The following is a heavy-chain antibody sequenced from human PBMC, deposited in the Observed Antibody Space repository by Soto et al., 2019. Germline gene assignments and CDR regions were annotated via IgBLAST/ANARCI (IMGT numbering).Heavy chain of an antibody. V-gene: IGHV3-15*01. D-gene: IGHD3-9*01. CDR3: TTEDILTGFDY. CDR2: IKSKTDGGTT. CDR1: GFTFSNAR. J-gene: IGHJ4*02. Sequence: PGGSLRLSCAASGFTFSNARMRWVRQAPGKGLEWVGRIKSKTDGGTTDYAAPVKGRFTISRDDSKNTLYLQMNSLKTEDTAVYYCTTEDILTGFDYSAQGTLVTVSS.